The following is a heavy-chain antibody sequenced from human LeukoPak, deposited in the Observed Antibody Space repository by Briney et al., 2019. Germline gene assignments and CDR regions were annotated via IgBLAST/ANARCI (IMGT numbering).Heavy chain of an antibody. V-gene: IGHV3-21*01. Sequence: GGSLRLSCAASGNTFSTYSMNWVRQAPGKGLEWVSSISRSSRYIYYADSVKGRFTISRDDAKNSLFLQMNSLRADDTAVYYCARDLFCSYGVCLVWGQGTTVTVSS. D-gene: IGHD2-8*01. CDR1: GNTFSTYS. CDR3: ARDLFCSYGVCLV. J-gene: IGHJ6*02. CDR2: ISRSSRYI.